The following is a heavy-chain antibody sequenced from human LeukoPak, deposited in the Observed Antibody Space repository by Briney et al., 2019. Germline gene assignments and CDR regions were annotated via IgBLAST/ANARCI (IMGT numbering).Heavy chain of an antibody. CDR2: IYHSGTA. CDR3: ARHCGNVREYTVRGKGHYYYTDV. Sequence: PSETLSLTCTVSGVSVTSSAYYWGWVRQAPGKGLQWVGSIYHSGTAYYNPSLKRRATMSVDTSRNQFSLGLTSVTAADTAVYYCARHCGNVREYTVRGKGHYYYTDVWGKGTTVTVS. J-gene: IGHJ6*03. CDR1: GVSVTSSAYY. V-gene: IGHV4-39*01. D-gene: IGHD4-23*01.